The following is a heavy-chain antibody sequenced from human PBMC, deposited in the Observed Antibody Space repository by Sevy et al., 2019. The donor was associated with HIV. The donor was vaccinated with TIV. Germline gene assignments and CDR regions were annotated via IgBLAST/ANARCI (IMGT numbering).Heavy chain of an antibody. Sequence: GGSLRLSCAASGFTVSSNYMSWVRQAPGKGLEWVSVLYSGASTYYADSVKDRFTISRDNSKNTLYLQMNSLRAEDTAVYYCARGEWLSRLFDYWGQGTLVTVSS. CDR1: GFTVSSNY. D-gene: IGHD6-19*01. CDR2: LYSGAST. J-gene: IGHJ4*02. V-gene: IGHV3-53*01. CDR3: ARGEWLSRLFDY.